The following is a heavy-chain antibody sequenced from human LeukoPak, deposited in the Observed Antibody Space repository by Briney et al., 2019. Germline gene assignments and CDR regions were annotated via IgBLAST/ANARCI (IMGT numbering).Heavy chain of an antibody. Sequence: GASVKVSCKASGGTFSSYAISWVRQAPGQGLEWMGRIIPILGIANYAQKFQGRVTITADKSTSTAYMELSSLRSEDTAVYYCARGGSVTIFGVTVPFDYWGQGTLVTVSS. CDR3: ARGGSVTIFGVTVPFDY. CDR1: GGTFSSYA. D-gene: IGHD3-3*01. V-gene: IGHV1-69*04. J-gene: IGHJ4*02. CDR2: IIPILGIA.